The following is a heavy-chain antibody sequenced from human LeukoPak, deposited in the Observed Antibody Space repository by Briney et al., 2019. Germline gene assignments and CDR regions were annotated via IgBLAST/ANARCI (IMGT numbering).Heavy chain of an antibody. CDR1: GFTFSRYH. V-gene: IGHV3-23*01. CDR2: ISGSGGST. D-gene: IGHD3-10*01. J-gene: IGHJ3*02. Sequence: GGPLSLPCAVSGFTFSRYHMIWARSAPGKGLEGVSSISGSGGSTYYADSVKGRFTISRDNSKNTLYLQMTSLRADDTDVYYCAYGSPSRRAFDIWGQGTIVTVSS. CDR3: AYGSPSRRAFDI.